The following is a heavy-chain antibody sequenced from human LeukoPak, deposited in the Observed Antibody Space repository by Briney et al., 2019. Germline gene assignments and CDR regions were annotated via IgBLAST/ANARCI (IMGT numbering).Heavy chain of an antibody. CDR1: GGPISSYY. J-gene: IGHJ4*02. CDR3: ARHTYGDYGDFDY. CDR2: IYYSGST. V-gene: IGHV4-59*08. Sequence: PSETLSLTCTVSGGPISSYYWSWIRQPPGKGLEWIGYIYYSGSTNYNPSLKSRVTISVDTSKNQFSLKLSSVTAPDTAVYYCARHTYGDYGDFDYWGQGTLVTVSS. D-gene: IGHD4-17*01.